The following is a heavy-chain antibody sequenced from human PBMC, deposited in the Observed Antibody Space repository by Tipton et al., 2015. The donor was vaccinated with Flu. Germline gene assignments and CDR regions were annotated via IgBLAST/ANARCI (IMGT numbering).Heavy chain of an antibody. J-gene: IGHJ2*01. Sequence: TLSLTCAVSGDSINSCSYFWSWVRQPAGKGLEWIGRVDCSGNTNYNPSLKSRVTISIDRSRNQFSLRLSSVTAADTAVYYCARDHEWRNWYFDLWGRGTLVTVSS. D-gene: IGHD3-3*01. CDR1: GDSINSCSYF. CDR3: ARDHEWRNWYFDL. CDR2: VDCSGNT. V-gene: IGHV4-61*02.